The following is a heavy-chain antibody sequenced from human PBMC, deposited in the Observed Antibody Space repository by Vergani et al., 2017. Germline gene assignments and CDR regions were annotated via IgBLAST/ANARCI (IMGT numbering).Heavy chain of an antibody. D-gene: IGHD3-10*01. CDR2: ISGSGGST. CDR3: AKDHGSGSYQHAFDI. Sequence: EVQLLESGGGLVQPGGSLRLFCAASGFTFSSYAMSWVRQSPGKGLEWVSAISGSGGSTYYADSVKGRFTISRDNSKNTLYLQMNSLRAEDTAVYYCAKDHGSGSYQHAFDIWGQGTMVTVSS. CDR1: GFTFSSYA. J-gene: IGHJ3*02. V-gene: IGHV3-23*01.